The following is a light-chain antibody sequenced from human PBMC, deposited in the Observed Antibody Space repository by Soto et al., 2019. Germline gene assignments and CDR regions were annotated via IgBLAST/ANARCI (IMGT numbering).Light chain of an antibody. V-gene: IGKV1-39*01. CDR1: QSISRY. CDR3: QQSYSTPRT. J-gene: IGKJ3*01. Sequence: DIQMTQSPSSLSASVGDRVTITCRASQSISRYLNWYQQKPGKAPKLLFYAASSLQSGVPSRFTGSGSGTDSTLTISSLQPEDFATYYCQQSYSTPRTFGPGTKVDIK. CDR2: AAS.